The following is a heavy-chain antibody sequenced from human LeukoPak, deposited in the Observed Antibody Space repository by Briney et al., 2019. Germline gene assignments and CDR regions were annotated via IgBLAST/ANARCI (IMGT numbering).Heavy chain of an antibody. J-gene: IGHJ4*02. CDR3: ARAYRARYPQYYFDY. CDR1: GYTFTSYA. D-gene: IGHD4-11*01. CDR2: INAGNGNT. Sequence: GASVKVSCKASGYTFTSYAMHWVRQAPGRRLEWMGWINAGNGNTKYSQKFQGRVTITRDTSASTAYMELSSLRSEDTAVYYCARAYRARYPQYYFDYWGQGTLVTVSS. V-gene: IGHV1-3*01.